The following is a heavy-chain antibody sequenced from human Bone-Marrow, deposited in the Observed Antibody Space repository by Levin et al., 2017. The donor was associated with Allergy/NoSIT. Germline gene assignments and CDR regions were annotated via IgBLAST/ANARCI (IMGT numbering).Heavy chain of an antibody. CDR3: ARDVKDYVWGSYRHTPNAFDI. J-gene: IGHJ3*02. CDR1: GDSVSSTSAA. CDR2: TYYRSKWYN. D-gene: IGHD3-16*02. Sequence: SQTLSLTCAISGDSVSSTSAAWNWIRQSPSRGLEWLGRTYYRSKWYNDYAVSVKSRITINPDTSKNQFSLQLNSVTPEDTAVYYCARDVKDYVWGSYRHTPNAFDIWGQGTMVTVSS. V-gene: IGHV6-1*01.